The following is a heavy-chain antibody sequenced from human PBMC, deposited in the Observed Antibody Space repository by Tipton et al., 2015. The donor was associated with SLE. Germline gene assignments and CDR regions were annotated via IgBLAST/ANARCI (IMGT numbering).Heavy chain of an antibody. J-gene: IGHJ4*02. CDR1: GFTFSSYE. CDR2: ISSSGSTI. V-gene: IGHV3-48*03. Sequence: SLRLSCAASGFTFSSYEMNWVRQAPGKGLEWVSYISSSGSTIYYADSVKGRFTISRDNAKNSLYLQMNSLRAEDTAVYSCARGVYDFWSGSLDYWGQGTLVTVSS. CDR3: ARGVYDFWSGSLDY. D-gene: IGHD3-3*01.